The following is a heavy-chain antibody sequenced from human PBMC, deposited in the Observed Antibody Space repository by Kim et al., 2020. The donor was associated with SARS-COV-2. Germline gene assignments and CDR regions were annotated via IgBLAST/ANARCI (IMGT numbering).Heavy chain of an antibody. Sequence: GGSLRLSCAASGFTFSSYGMHWVRQAPGKGLEWVAVISYDGSNKYYADSVKGRFTISRDNSKNTLYLQMNSLRAEDTAVYYCAKDKGLMITFGGALLPFDYWGQGTLVTVSS. V-gene: IGHV3-30*18. J-gene: IGHJ4*02. CDR3: AKDKGLMITFGGALLPFDY. CDR2: ISYDGSNK. CDR1: GFTFSSYG. D-gene: IGHD3-16*01.